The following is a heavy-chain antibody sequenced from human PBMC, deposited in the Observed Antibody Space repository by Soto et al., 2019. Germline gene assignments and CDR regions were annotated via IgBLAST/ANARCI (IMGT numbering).Heavy chain of an antibody. CDR1: GGFISSGDYY. J-gene: IGHJ6*03. D-gene: IGHD2-2*01. CDR3: AREVVPATVDFYYYYIDF. CDR2: IEHSGSS. V-gene: IGHV4-31*03. Sequence: QVQLQESGPGLVKPSQTLSLTCTVSGGFISSGDYYCNWIRQLPGKGLEWIGYIEHSGSSFYNPSLKGRVALALDTSKNQFSLKLNSVTAADTAVYDCAREVVPATVDFYYYYIDFWGKGTTVTVSS.